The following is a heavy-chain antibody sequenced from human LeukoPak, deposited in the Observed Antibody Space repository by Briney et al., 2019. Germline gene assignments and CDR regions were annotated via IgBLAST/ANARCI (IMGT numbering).Heavy chain of an antibody. J-gene: IGHJ6*02. CDR1: GYTLTELS. CDR3: ATVPPSRGSSWYEVNYGMDV. CDR2: FDPEDGET. V-gene: IGHV1-24*01. D-gene: IGHD6-13*01. Sequence: ASVKVSCKVSGYTLTELSMHWVRQAPGKGLEWMGGFDPEDGETIYAQKFQGRVTMTEDTSTDTAYMEQSSLRSEDTAVYYCATVPPSRGSSWYEVNYGMDVWGQGTTVTVSS.